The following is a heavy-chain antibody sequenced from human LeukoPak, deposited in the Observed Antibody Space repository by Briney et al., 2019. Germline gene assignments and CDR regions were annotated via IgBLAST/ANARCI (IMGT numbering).Heavy chain of an antibody. V-gene: IGHV1-18*01. CDR2: ISAYNGNT. D-gene: IGHD6-13*01. CDR1: GYTFTSYG. J-gene: IGHJ4*02. CDR3: ARVAAAGSPAGY. Sequence: ASVKVSCKASGYTFTSYGISWVRQAPGQGLEWMGWISAYNGNTNYAQKLQGRVTMTTDTSTSTAYMELRSLRPDDTAVYYCARVAAAGSPAGYWGQGTLVTVSS.